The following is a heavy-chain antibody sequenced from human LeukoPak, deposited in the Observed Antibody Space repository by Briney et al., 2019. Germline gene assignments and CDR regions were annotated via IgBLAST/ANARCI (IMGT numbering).Heavy chain of an antibody. CDR2: ISSSGSTI. Sequence: PGGSLRLSCAASGFTFSDYYMSWIRQAPGKGLEWVSYISSSGSTIYYADSVKGRFTISRDNAKNSLYLQMNSLRAEDTAVYYCARGQHEWQQLVSNDHWGQGTLVTVSS. V-gene: IGHV3-11*01. CDR1: GFTFSDYY. D-gene: IGHD6-13*01. J-gene: IGHJ4*02. CDR3: ARGQHEWQQLVSNDH.